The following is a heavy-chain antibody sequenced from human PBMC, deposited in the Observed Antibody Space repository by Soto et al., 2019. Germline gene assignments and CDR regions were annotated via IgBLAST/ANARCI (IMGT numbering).Heavy chain of an antibody. CDR3: STWGRDGWYTGFF. CDR2: MNPSSGKT. Sequence: QVQLVQSGAEVKTPGASVKVSCKASGYTFTDYDINWVRQAPGQGLEWVGRMNPSSGKTDYAQTFQARVTMTRDTSISTAYLELSNLGYEDTAVFYCSTWGRDGWYTGFFWGQGTLVTVAS. D-gene: IGHD6-19*01. CDR1: GYTFTDYD. J-gene: IGHJ4*02. V-gene: IGHV1-8*01.